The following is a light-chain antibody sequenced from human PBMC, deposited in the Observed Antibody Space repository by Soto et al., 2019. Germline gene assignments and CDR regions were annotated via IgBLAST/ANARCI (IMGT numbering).Light chain of an antibody. Sequence: QSVLTQPPSASGSPGQSVTISCTGASGVSWYQQHPGKAPKLLIYEVSRRPSGVSNRFSGSKSANTASLTISGLQAEDEADYYCTSHTASSTWVFGGGTKLTVL. J-gene: IGLJ3*02. CDR1: SGV. V-gene: IGLV2-14*01. CDR2: EVS. CDR3: TSHTASSTWV.